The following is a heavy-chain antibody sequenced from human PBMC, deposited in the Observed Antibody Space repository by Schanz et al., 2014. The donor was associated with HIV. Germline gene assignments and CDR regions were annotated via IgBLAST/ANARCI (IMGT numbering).Heavy chain of an antibody. CDR1: GGSFSGDY. J-gene: IGHJ4*03. Sequence: QVQLQQWGAGLLKPSETLSLTCAVYGGSFSGDYWTWLRQSPGKALEWIGEINDSGRAGINPSLKSRVTRSVDTSKNQFSLKLSSVTAADTAFYYCAKDGGRMGGQRQLFAYWGHGTLVTVSS. CDR2: INDSGRA. CDR3: AKDGGRMGGQRQLFAY. V-gene: IGHV4-34*01. D-gene: IGHD3-16*01.